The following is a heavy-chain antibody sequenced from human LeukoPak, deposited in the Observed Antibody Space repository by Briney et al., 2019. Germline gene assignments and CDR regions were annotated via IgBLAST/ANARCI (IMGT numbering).Heavy chain of an antibody. Sequence: SETLSLTCTVSGGSISSYYWSWIRQPPGKGLEWIGYIYYSGTTNYNPSLKSRVTISVDKSKNQFSLKLNSVTAADTAVYYCARVLHGPGTYYDYWGQGTLVTVSS. CDR2: IYYSGTT. D-gene: IGHD3-10*01. CDR1: GGSISSYY. J-gene: IGHJ4*02. V-gene: IGHV4-59*12. CDR3: ARVLHGPGTYYDY.